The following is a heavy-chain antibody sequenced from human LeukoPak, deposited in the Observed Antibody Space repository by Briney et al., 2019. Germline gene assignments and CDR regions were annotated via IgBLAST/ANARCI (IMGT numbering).Heavy chain of an antibody. D-gene: IGHD4-17*01. J-gene: IGHJ4*02. CDR2: IYYSGIT. CDR1: GGFISRSNYY. V-gene: IGHV4-39*01. CDR3: ARHGGYGDPFDY. Sequence: SETLSPTCTVSGGFISRSNYYWGWIRQPPGEGLEWIGSIYYSGITYYNPSLKSRVTISVDTSKNQFFLKLSSVTATDTAVYYCARHGGYGDPFDYWGQGTLVTVSS.